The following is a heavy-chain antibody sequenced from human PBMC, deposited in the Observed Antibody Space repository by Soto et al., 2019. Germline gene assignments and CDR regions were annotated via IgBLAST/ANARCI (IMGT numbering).Heavy chain of an antibody. Sequence: PGGSLRLSCAASGFTVSNAWMSWVRQAPGKGLEWVGRIKSKTDGGTTDYAAPVKDRFTISRDDSKNTLYLQMNSLKTEDTAVYYCTTSDTAIGYYYYYGMDVWGQATTVTVS. V-gene: IGHV3-15*01. CDR1: GFTVSNAW. J-gene: IGHJ6*02. CDR2: IKSKTDGGTT. CDR3: TTSDTAIGYYYYYGMDV. D-gene: IGHD5-18*01.